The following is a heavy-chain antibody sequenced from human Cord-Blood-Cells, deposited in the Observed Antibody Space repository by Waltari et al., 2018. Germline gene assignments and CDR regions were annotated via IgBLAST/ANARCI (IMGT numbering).Heavy chain of an antibody. CDR3: ASVGGGSSWLYNWFDP. CDR2: INHSGST. D-gene: IGHD6-13*01. Sequence: QVQLQQWGAGLLKPSETLSLTCAVYGGSFSGYYWSWIRQPPGKGLEWIGEINHSGSTNYNPSLKSRVTISVDTSKNQFSLKLSSVTAADTAVYYCASVGGGSSWLYNWFDPWGQGTLVTVSS. J-gene: IGHJ5*02. V-gene: IGHV4-34*01. CDR1: GGSFSGYY.